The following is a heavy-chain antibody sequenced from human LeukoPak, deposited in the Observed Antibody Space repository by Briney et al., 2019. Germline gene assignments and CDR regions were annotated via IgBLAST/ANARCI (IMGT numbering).Heavy chain of an antibody. Sequence: GGSLRLSCAASGFTFDDYAMHWVRQAPGKGLEWVSLISGDGGSTFYADSVKGRFTISRDNSKKSLYLQMNSLRTEDTALYYCAKDARIAMVRGLTPDYWGQGTLVTVSS. CDR1: GFTFDDYA. CDR3: AKDARIAMVRGLTPDY. CDR2: ISGDGGST. V-gene: IGHV3-43*02. J-gene: IGHJ4*02. D-gene: IGHD3-10*01.